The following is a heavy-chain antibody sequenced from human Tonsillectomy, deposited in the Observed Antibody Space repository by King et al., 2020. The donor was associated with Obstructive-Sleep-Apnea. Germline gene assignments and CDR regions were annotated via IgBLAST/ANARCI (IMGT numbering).Heavy chain of an antibody. CDR1: GGSISSYY. CDR2: IYYSGAT. D-gene: IGHD3-22*01. Sequence: VQLQESGPGLVKPSETLSLTCTVSGGSISSYYWSWIRQPPGKGLEWSGYIYYSGATNYNPSLKSRVTISVDTSKNQFSLKLSSVTAADTAVYYCARDRLGLPIDYWGQGTLVTVSS. CDR3: ARDRLGLPIDY. J-gene: IGHJ4*02. V-gene: IGHV4-59*01.